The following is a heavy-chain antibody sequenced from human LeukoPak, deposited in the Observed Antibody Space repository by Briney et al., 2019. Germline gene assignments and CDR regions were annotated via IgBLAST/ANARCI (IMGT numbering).Heavy chain of an antibody. D-gene: IGHD2/OR15-2a*01. CDR3: ARAHFLEYDAFDI. Sequence: GGSLRLSCAASGFIVSSNYMSWVRQAPRKGLEWVANIKQDGSEKYYVDSVKGRFTISRDNAKNSLYLQMNSLRAEDTAVYYCARAHFLEYDAFDIWGQGTMVTVSS. CDR2: IKQDGSEK. J-gene: IGHJ3*02. CDR1: GFIVSSNY. V-gene: IGHV3-7*01.